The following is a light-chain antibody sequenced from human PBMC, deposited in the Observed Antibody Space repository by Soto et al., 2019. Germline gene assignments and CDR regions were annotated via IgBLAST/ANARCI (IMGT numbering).Light chain of an antibody. CDR1: SSDVGGYNY. CDR2: DVT. CDR3: SSYTSSSTLYV. V-gene: IGLV2-11*01. J-gene: IGLJ1*01. Sequence: QSALTQPRSVSGSPGQSVTISCTGTSSDVGGYNYVSWYQQHPGKAPKVMIYDVTKRPSGVPDRFSGSKSGNTASLTISGLQAEDEADYYCSSYTSSSTLYVFGTGTKVTVL.